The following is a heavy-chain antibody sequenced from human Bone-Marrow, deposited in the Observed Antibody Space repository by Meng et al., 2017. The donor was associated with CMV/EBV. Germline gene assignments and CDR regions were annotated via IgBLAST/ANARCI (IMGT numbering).Heavy chain of an antibody. V-gene: IGHV4-34*01. CDR2: INRGGSA. J-gene: IGHJ4*02. CDR1: GGSFSGYY. CDR3: ASFRYNWNFDY. D-gene: IGHD1-20*01. Sequence: SETLSLTCAVYGGSFSGYYWSWIRQPPGKGLEWIGEINRGGSANYSPSLKSRLTISVDTSKNQFSLKLSSVTAADTAVYYCASFRYNWNFDYWGQGTLVTVSS.